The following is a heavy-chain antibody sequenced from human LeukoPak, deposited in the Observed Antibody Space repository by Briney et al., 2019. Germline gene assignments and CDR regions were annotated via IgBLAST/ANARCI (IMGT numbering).Heavy chain of an antibody. CDR3: ARVKGAGTVNWFDP. CDR1: GGSFSGYY. CDR2: INHSGST. D-gene: IGHD6-19*01. Sequence: KASETLSLTCAVYGGSFSGYYWSWIRQPPGKGLEWIGEINHSGSTNYNPSLKSRVTISVDTSKNQFSLKLSSVTAADTAVYYCARVKGAGTVNWFDPWGQGTLVTVSS. V-gene: IGHV4-34*01. J-gene: IGHJ5*02.